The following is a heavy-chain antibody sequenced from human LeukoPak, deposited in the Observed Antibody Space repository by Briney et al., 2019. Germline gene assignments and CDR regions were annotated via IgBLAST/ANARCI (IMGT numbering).Heavy chain of an antibody. CDR1: GFTFSSYS. V-gene: IGHV3-21*01. CDR2: ISSSSSYI. CDR3: ARTLNRGYYYGSAY. J-gene: IGHJ4*02. Sequence: GGSLRLSCAASGFTFSSYSMNWVRQAPGKGLEWVSSISSSSSYIYYADSVKGRFTISRDNAKNSLYLQINSLRAEDTAVYYCARTLNRGYYYGSAYWGQGTLVTVSS. D-gene: IGHD3-10*01.